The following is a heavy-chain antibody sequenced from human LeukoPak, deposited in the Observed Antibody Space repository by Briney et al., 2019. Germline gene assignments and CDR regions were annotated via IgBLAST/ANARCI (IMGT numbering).Heavy chain of an antibody. J-gene: IGHJ6*03. CDR2: ISSSSSYI. CDR3: ARDLTYGDYGGYYYYMDV. Sequence: PGGSLRLSCAASGFTFSDYYMSWIRQAPGKGLEWVSYISSSSSYIYYADSVKGRFTISRDNAKNSLYLQMNSLRAEDTAVYYCARDLTYGDYGGYYYYMDVWGKGTTVTVSS. CDR1: GFTFSDYY. V-gene: IGHV3-11*06. D-gene: IGHD4-17*01.